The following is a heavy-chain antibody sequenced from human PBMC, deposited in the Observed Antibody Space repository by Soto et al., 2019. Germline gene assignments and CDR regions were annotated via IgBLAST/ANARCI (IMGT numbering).Heavy chain of an antibody. D-gene: IGHD3-9*01. CDR3: ARRHLYDILTGFDY. Sequence: ASVKVSCKASGGTFGGYGLSWMRQAPGQGLEWMGWISAYNGNTNYAQKLQGRVTMTTDTSTSTAYMELRSLRSDDTAVYYCARRHLYDILTGFDYWGQGTLVTVSS. V-gene: IGHV1-18*01. CDR2: ISAYNGNT. J-gene: IGHJ4*02. CDR1: GGTFGGYG.